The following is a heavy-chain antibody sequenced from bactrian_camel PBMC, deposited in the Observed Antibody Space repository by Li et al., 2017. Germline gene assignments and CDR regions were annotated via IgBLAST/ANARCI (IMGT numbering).Heavy chain of an antibody. CDR3: AAAPPATCYMVVGGSFVKKVFTY. D-gene: IGHD2*01. CDR1: GYSGRREC. Sequence: HVQLVESGGDSVQTGGSLRLSCVATGYSGRRECVGWFRQAPGKEREGVAAISTGGTTSYGDSVKGRFTISQDNAKNMVILQMNSLSPEDTATYYCAAAPPATCYMVVGGSFVKKVFTYWGQGTQVTVS. J-gene: IGHJ4*01. V-gene: IGHV3S53*01. CDR2: ISTGGTT.